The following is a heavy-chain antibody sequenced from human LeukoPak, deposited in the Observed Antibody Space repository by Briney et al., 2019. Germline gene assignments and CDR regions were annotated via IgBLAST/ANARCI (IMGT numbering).Heavy chain of an antibody. CDR1: GGSFSGYY. CDR3: ARGHWNYPHDY. Sequence: SETLSLTCAVYGGSFSGYYWSWIRQPPGKGLEWIGEINHSGSTNYNPSLKSRVSISVDTSKNQFSLKLSSVTAADTAVYYCARGHWNYPHDYWGQGTLVTVSS. D-gene: IGHD1-7*01. V-gene: IGHV4-34*01. CDR2: INHSGST. J-gene: IGHJ4*02.